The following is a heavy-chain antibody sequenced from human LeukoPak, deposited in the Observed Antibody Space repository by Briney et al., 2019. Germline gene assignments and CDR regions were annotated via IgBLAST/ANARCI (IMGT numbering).Heavy chain of an antibody. CDR2: ISSSSSYI. CDR1: GFTFSSYS. Sequence: GGSLRLSCAASGFTFSSYSMNWVRQAPGKGLEWVSSISSSSSYIYYADSVKGRFTISRDNAKNSLYLQMNSLRAEDTAVYYCARDARGYSYGYDYWGQGTLVTVSS. J-gene: IGHJ4*02. CDR3: ARDARGYSYGYDY. D-gene: IGHD5-18*01. V-gene: IGHV3-21*01.